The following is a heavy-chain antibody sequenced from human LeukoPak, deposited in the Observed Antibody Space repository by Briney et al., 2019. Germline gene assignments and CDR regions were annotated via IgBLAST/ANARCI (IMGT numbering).Heavy chain of an antibody. CDR1: GFTFSSYS. D-gene: IGHD3-16*01. CDR3: ASQDGHGLGYFDY. CDR2: ISSSSSYI. V-gene: IGHV3-21*01. Sequence: RSGGSLRLSCAASGFTFSSYSMKWVRQAPGKGLEWVSSISSSSSYIYYADSVKGRFTISRDNAKNSLYLQMNSLRAEDTAVYYCASQDGHGLGYFDYWGQGTLVTVSS. J-gene: IGHJ4*02.